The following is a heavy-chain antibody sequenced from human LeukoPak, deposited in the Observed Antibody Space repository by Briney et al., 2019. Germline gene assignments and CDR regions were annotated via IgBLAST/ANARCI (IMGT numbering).Heavy chain of an antibody. CDR3: ARGSVAGAYYYYGMDV. D-gene: IGHD4-23*01. CDR1: GFTSTTYT. V-gene: IGHV3-21*01. J-gene: IGHJ6*02. Sequence: PGGSLRLSCAASGFTSTTYTMNWVRQAPGKGLEWVSSISSSSSYIYYADSVKGRFTISRDNAKNSLYLQMNSLRAEDTAVYYCARGSVAGAYYYYGMDVWGQGTTVTVSS. CDR2: ISSSSSYI.